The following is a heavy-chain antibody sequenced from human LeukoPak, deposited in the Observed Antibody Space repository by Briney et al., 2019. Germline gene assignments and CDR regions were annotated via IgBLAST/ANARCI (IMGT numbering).Heavy chain of an antibody. V-gene: IGHV3-23*01. CDR2: ISGSGGTI. Sequence: GGSLRLSCAASGFSFSGYAMNWVRQAPGKGLEWVSAISGSGGTIFYGDSVKGRFTISRDHSKNTLYLQMNSLRAEDTAVYYCAKVLGSRIAVSDPFDYWGHGTLVTVSS. CDR1: GFSFSGYA. CDR3: AKVLGSRIAVSDPFDY. J-gene: IGHJ4*01. D-gene: IGHD6-19*01.